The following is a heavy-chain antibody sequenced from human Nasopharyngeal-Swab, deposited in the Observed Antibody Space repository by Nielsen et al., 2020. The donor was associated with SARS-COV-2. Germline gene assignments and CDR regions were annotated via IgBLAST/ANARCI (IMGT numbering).Heavy chain of an antibody. CDR1: GFTFSSYS. CDR3: ARDPAYYVGAGSYYPDY. D-gene: IGHD3-10*01. V-gene: IGHV3-48*02. Sequence: ESLTTSCAASGFTFSSYSMNWLRQAPGKGLEWVSSISSSSSSIYYADSVKGRFTISRDNAKNSLCRQMDSLRDEDSAVYYCARDPAYYVGAGSYYPDYWGQGTLVTVSS. CDR2: ISSSSSSI. J-gene: IGHJ4*02.